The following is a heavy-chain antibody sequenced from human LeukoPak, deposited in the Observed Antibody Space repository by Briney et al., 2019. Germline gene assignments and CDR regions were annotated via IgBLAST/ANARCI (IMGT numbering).Heavy chain of an antibody. V-gene: IGHV5-10-1*01. J-gene: IGHJ3*02. Sequence: GESLKISCKGSGYSFTSYWISWVRQMPGKGLEWMGRTDPSDSYINYSPSFQGHVTISADKSISTAYLQWSSLKASDTAIYYCARHISNYYDSNSQGAFDIWGQGTMVTVSS. CDR3: ARHISNYYDSNSQGAFDI. D-gene: IGHD3-22*01. CDR1: GYSFTSYW. CDR2: TDPSDSYI.